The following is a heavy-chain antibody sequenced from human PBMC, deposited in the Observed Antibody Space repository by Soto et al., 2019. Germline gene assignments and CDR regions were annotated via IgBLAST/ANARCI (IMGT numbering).Heavy chain of an antibody. Sequence: RASVKVSCKASGYTFTSYDINWVRQATGQGLEWMGWMNPNSGNTGYAQKFQGRVTMTRNTSISTAYMELSSLRSEDTAVYYCARGEYYDSSGYLYYYYGMDVWGQGTTATVSS. D-gene: IGHD3-22*01. CDR2: MNPNSGNT. V-gene: IGHV1-8*01. CDR1: GYTFTSYD. CDR3: ARGEYYDSSGYLYYYYGMDV. J-gene: IGHJ6*02.